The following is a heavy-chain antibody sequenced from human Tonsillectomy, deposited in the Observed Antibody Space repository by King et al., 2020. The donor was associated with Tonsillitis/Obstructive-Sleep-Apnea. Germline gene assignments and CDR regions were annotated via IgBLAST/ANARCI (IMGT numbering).Heavy chain of an antibody. CDR3: ATESRYCSSTSCYTAFD. J-gene: IGHJ4*02. CDR2: IDPSDSYT. Sequence: QLVQSGAEVKKPGESLRISCKGSGYSFTSYWISWVRQMPGKGLEWMGRIDPSDSYTNYSPSFQGHVTISAYKSISTAYLQWSSLKASDTAMYYCATESRYCSSTSCYTAFDWGQGTLVTVSS. D-gene: IGHD2-2*02. V-gene: IGHV5-10-1*01. CDR1: GYSFTSYW.